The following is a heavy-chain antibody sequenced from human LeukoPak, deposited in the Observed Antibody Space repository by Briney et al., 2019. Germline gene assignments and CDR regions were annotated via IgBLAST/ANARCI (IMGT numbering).Heavy chain of an antibody. CDR2: INPSGGST. CDR3: AREGVYLRSSTSYFDY. D-gene: IGHD3-3*01. CDR1: GYTFTSYY. Sequence: VASVKVSCKASGYTFTSYYMHWVRQAPGQGLEWMGIINPSGGSTSYAQKFQGRVTMTSDMSTSTVYMELSSLRSEDTAVYYCAREGVYLRSSTSYFDYWGQGTLVTVSS. J-gene: IGHJ4*02. V-gene: IGHV1-46*01.